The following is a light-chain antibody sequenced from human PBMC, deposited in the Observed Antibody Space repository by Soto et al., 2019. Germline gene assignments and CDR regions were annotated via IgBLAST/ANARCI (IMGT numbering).Light chain of an antibody. CDR1: SSDVGGYNY. CDR3: NSYPRGGFYV. V-gene: IGLV2-14*01. J-gene: IGLJ1*01. Sequence: QSALTQPASVSGSPGQSITISCTGTSSDVGGYNYVSWYQQHPGKAPKVMIYDVTNRPSGVSNRFSGSKSGNTASLTISGLRFETGAAYIYNSYPRGGFYVFAGGTKV. CDR2: DVT.